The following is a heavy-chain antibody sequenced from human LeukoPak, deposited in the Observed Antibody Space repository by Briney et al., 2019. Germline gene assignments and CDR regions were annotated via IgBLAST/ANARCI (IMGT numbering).Heavy chain of an antibody. CDR3: ARDGGYGGNPNDAFDM. CDR1: GFTFSNYG. CDR2: IWYDGSNK. Sequence: GRSLRLSCAAPGFTFSNYGMHWVRQAPGKGLEWVAIIWYDGSNKYYADSVKGRFTISRDNSKNTLYLQMNSLRAEDTAVYYCARDGGYGGNPNDAFDMWGQGTMVTVSS. J-gene: IGHJ3*02. V-gene: IGHV3-33*01. D-gene: IGHD4-23*01.